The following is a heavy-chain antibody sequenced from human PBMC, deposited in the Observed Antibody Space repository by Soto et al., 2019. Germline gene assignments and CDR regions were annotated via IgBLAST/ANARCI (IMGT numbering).Heavy chain of an antibody. V-gene: IGHV1-2*02. CDR3: ARHSGYDYVFDY. Sequence: QVQLVQSGAEVKKPGASVKVSCKASGYTFTGYYIHWVRQAPGQGLEWMGWINPNNGDTIYARKLKGGVTMTRDPSTSTAYMEMSSLTFDDTAVYYCARHSGYDYVFDYWGQGTLVTVSS. CDR2: INPNNGDT. CDR1: GYTFTGYY. D-gene: IGHD5-12*01. J-gene: IGHJ4*02.